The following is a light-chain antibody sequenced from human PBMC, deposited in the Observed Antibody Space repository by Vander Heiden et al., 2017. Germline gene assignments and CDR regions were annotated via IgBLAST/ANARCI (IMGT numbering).Light chain of an antibody. CDR2: HAS. J-gene: IGKJ2*01. CDR1: QSSDTG. Sequence: DIQMTQSPSSLSASIGDRVTITCRASQSSDTGLAWYQQRPGRAPTLLMYHASTLHSGVPSRFSGSGSGTDFALTIRSLQPEDFATYHCQQTFRTPFTFGQGTKLEIK. CDR3: QQTFRTPFT. V-gene: IGKV1-39*01.